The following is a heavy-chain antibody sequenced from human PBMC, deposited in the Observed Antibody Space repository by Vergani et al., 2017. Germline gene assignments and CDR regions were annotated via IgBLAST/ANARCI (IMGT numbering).Heavy chain of an antibody. CDR2: INAGNGNT. J-gene: IGHJ6*03. Sequence: QVQLVQSGAEVKKPGASVKVSCKASGYTFTSYAMHWVRQAPGQRLEWMGWINAGNGNTKYSQKFQGRVTITRDTSASTAYMELRSLRSEDTAVYYCQATYYDFWSGYSGPGRSHMDVWGKGTTVTVSS. D-gene: IGHD3-3*01. CDR3: QATYYDFWSGYSGPGRSHMDV. CDR1: GYTFTSYA. V-gene: IGHV1-3*01.